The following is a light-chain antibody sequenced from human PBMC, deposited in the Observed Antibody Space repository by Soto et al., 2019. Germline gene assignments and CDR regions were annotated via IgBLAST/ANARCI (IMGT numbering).Light chain of an antibody. V-gene: IGKV3-20*01. CDR1: QSVSSSY. CDR3: QQYGNSPPFT. Sequence: EIVLTQSPGTLSLSPGERATLSCRASQSVSSSYLTWYQQKPAQAPRLLIYGASSRATGIPDRFSGSGSGTDFTLTINRLEPEDSAVYFCQQYGNSPPFTFGQGTKVEIK. J-gene: IGKJ2*01. CDR2: GAS.